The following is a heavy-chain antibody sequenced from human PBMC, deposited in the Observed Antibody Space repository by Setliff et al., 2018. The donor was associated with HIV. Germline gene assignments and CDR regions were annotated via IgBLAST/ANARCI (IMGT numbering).Heavy chain of an antibody. D-gene: IGHD3-22*01. CDR3: ARQKETYYYDSSGYPACFDY. CDR1: GYSISSGFY. V-gene: IGHV4-38-2*01. J-gene: IGHJ4*02. CDR2: IYHSGST. Sequence: PSETLSLTCAVSGYSISSGFYWGWIRQPPGKGLEWIGSIYHSGSTYYSPSLKSRVSFSVDTSKNQLSLKMRSVTAADSAMYYCARQKETYYYDSSGYPACFDYWGQGTLFTVSS.